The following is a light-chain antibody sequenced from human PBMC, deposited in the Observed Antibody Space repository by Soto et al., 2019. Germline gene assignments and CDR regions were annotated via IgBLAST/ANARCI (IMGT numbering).Light chain of an antibody. CDR1: QSISSW. Sequence: DIQMTQSPSTLSASIGDRVTITCRASQSISSWLAWYHQKPGKAPNLLIYKASNLETGVPSRFSGSGSGTEFTLTISSLQPDDFATYYCQQYNSYPLTFGGGTKVEIK. CDR2: KAS. CDR3: QQYNSYPLT. J-gene: IGKJ4*01. V-gene: IGKV1-5*03.